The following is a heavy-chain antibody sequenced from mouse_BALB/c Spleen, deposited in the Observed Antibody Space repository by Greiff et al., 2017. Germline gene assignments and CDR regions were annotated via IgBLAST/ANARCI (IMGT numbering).Heavy chain of an antibody. D-gene: IGHD2-1*01. CDR3: ARRDGKGWFAY. CDR2: ISYSGST. CDR1: GYSITSDYA. J-gene: IGHJ3*01. V-gene: IGHV3-2*02. Sequence: DVKLQESGPGLVKPSQSLSLTCTVTGYSITSDYAWNWIRQFPGNKLEWMGYISYSGSTSYNPSLKSRISITRDTSKNQFFLQLNSVTTEDTATYYCARRDGKGWFAYWGQGTLVTVSA.